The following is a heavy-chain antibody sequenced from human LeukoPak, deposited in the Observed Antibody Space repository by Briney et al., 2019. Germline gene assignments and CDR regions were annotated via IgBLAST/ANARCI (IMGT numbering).Heavy chain of an antibody. CDR1: GFTFSTYD. Sequence: GGSLRLSCAASGFTFSTYDMHWVRQATGKGLEWVSGINPAGDTYYPGSVKGRFTISREDAKNSFYLQMNSLRVGDTAVYYCARGDCSGGSCSSMDVWGQGTTVTVS. D-gene: IGHD2-15*01. J-gene: IGHJ6*02. CDR2: INPAGDT. CDR3: ARGDCSGGSCSSMDV. V-gene: IGHV3-13*04.